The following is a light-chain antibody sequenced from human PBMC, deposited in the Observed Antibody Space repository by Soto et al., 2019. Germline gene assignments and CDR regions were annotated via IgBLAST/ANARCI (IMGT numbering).Light chain of an antibody. CDR2: AAS. CDR3: RQYKSYPVT. Sequence: DIQMTESPSTLCASVGARVTITWRASQSISSWLAWYQQKQGKAPKSLIYAASSLQRGVPSKFSGRGSGTDFTLTISRLQTEDFATYYCRQYKSYPVTFGGGTKVDIK. CDR1: QSISSW. J-gene: IGKJ4*01. V-gene: IGKV1-5*01.